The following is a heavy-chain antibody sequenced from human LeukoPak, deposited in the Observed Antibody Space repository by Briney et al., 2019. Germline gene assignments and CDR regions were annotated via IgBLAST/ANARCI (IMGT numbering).Heavy chain of an antibody. CDR1: GGSISSSSYY. CDR3: ARYVDYGDYLDY. D-gene: IGHD4-17*01. J-gene: IGHJ4*02. CDR2: IYYSGST. V-gene: IGHV4-39*01. Sequence: SETLSLTCTVSGGSISSSSYYWGWIRQPPGKGLEWIGSIYYSGSTYYNPSLKSRVTISVDTSKNQFSLKLSSVTAADTAVYYCARYVDYGDYLDYWGQGTLVTVSS.